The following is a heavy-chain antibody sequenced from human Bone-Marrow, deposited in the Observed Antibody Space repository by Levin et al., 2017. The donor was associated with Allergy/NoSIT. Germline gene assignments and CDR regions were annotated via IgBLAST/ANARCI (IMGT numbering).Heavy chain of an antibody. V-gene: IGHV4-34*01. J-gene: IGHJ6*03. Sequence: GSLRLSCAVYGGSLSGYYWSWIRQSPGKGLEWIGEIRHSGSTNYNPSLKNRVTISLDTSKNQFSLRLSSVTAADTAVYYCARGRDIVVISVTYFYMDVWGKGTTVTVSS. CDR2: IRHSGST. CDR3: ARGRDIVVISVTYFYMDV. D-gene: IGHD2-2*01. CDR1: GGSLSGYY.